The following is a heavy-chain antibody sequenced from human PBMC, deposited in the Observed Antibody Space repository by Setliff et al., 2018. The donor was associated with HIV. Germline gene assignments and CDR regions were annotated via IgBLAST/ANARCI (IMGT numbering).Heavy chain of an antibody. Sequence: SQTLSLPCAISGDSVSSDSAAWNWIRQSPSRGLEWLARTYYRSKWYTDYAVSVKSRITINPDTSRNQFSLQLSSVIPDDSAVYFCARGGITAYYFDHWAQGTLVTVPQ. D-gene: IGHD5-18*01. CDR1: GDSVSSDSAA. V-gene: IGHV6-1*01. CDR2: TYYRSKWYT. CDR3: ARGGITAYYFDH. J-gene: IGHJ4*02.